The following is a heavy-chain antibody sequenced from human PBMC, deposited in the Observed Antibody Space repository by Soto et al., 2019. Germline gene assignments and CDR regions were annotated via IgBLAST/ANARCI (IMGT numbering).Heavy chain of an antibody. CDR2: TYYRSKWYN. Sequence: PSQTLSLTCAISGDSVSSNSAAWNWIRQSPSRGLEWLGRTYYRSKWYNDYAVSVKSRITINPDTSKNQFSLQLNSVTPEDTAVYYCARGVLIEYCTNGVCYSPSLMDVWGQGTTVTVSS. CDR1: GDSVSSNSAA. V-gene: IGHV6-1*01. J-gene: IGHJ6*02. D-gene: IGHD2-8*01. CDR3: ARGVLIEYCTNGVCYSPSLMDV.